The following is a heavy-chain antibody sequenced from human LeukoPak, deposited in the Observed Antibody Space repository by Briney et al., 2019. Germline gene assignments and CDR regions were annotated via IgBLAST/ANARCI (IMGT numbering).Heavy chain of an antibody. J-gene: IGHJ4*02. CDR2: VRHDGSNK. V-gene: IGHV3-30*02. CDR3: ARESGGGYHSEGPKL. D-gene: IGHD2-21*02. Sequence: PGGSLRLSCAASGFVLSDFGMHWVRQVPGKGLEWVAFVRHDGSNKYYSDSVKGRFVISRDRFKNTLFLQMNSLRAEDTGVYFCARESGGGYHSEGPKLWGLGTLVTVSA. CDR1: GFVLSDFG.